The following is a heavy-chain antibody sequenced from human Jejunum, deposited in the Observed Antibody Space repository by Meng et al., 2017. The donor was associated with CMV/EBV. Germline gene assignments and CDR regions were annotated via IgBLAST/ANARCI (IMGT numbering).Heavy chain of an antibody. V-gene: IGHV3-53*01. J-gene: IGHJ4*02. CDR3: AREGESGERLFEY. CDR2: VYSGGDT. CDR1: GFTVKSNH. Sequence: EVQLVESGXGLIQPGGSXRLSCAASGFTVKSNHMSWVRQAPGKGLEWVSVVYSGGDTDHADSVKGRFTISRDTSKNTLYLQMNSLRADDTAVYYCAREGESGERLFEYWGQGTLVTVSS. D-gene: IGHD3-3*01.